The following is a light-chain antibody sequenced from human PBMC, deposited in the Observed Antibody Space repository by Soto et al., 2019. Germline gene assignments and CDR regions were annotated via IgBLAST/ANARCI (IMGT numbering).Light chain of an antibody. CDR2: GAS. V-gene: IGKV3-20*01. Sequence: EIVLTQSPGTLSLSLGESATLSCRASQSVRSSYVAWYQQKPGQAPRLLIYGASSRATGIPDRFSGSGSGTDFTLTISRLEPEDFAVYYCQQYGSAPLTFGGGTKVEIK. CDR3: QQYGSAPLT. J-gene: IGKJ4*01. CDR1: QSVRSSY.